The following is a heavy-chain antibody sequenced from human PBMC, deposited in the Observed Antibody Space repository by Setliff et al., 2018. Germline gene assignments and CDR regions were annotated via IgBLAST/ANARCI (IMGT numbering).Heavy chain of an antibody. CDR1: DDSISSRHYY. CDR2: IYTSWST. V-gene: IGHV4-61*09. D-gene: IGHD3-3*01. Sequence: LSLTCTVSDDSISSRHYYWSWIRQPAGKGLEWLGQIYTSWSTNYNPSLKGRATLSIDASKKQFSLKLTSVTAADTAVYYCARLSGFQYIVDWGKGTTVTVSS. CDR3: ARLSGFQYIVD. J-gene: IGHJ6*03.